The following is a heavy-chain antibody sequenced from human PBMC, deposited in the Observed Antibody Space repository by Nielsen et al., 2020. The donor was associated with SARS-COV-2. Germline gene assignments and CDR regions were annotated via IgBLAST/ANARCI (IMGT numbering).Heavy chain of an antibody. CDR1: GFTVSSNY. CDR3: AKSPYCSGGSCYSGWFDP. CDR2: IYSGGSST. J-gene: IGHJ5*02. V-gene: IGHV3-23*03. Sequence: GGSLRLSCTASGFTVSSNYMSWVRQAPGKGLEWVSVIYSGGSSTYYADSVKGRFTISRDNSKNTLYLQMNSLRAEDTAVYYCAKSPYCSGGSCYSGWFDPWGQGTLVTVSS. D-gene: IGHD2-15*01.